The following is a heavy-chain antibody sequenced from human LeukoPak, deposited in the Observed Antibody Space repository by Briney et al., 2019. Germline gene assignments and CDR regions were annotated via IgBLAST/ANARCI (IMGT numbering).Heavy chain of an antibody. Sequence: SVKVSCKASGGTFSSYAISWVRQAPGQGLEWMGGIIPIFGTANYAQKFQGRVTITTDESTSTAYMELSSLRSEDTAVYYCARVNGLRSSRWFDPWGQGTLVTVSS. CDR2: IIPIFGTA. V-gene: IGHV1-69*05. D-gene: IGHD5-12*01. CDR1: GGTFSSYA. J-gene: IGHJ5*02. CDR3: ARVNGLRSSRWFDP.